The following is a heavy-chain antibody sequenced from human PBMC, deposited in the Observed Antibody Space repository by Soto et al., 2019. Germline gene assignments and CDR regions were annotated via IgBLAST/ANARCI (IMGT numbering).Heavy chain of an antibody. CDR3: ATNYGSGSTHFDY. V-gene: IGHV1-69*02. CDR2: VIPMVGMA. Sequence: QVQLVQSGAEVKKPGSSVRLSCTASGATFSFYTISWVRQAPGQGPEWMGRVIPMVGMADYPQKFQGRVTISADNSTSTAYMVLSSLRFYVTAVYFCATNYGSGSTHFDYWGQGTLVTVSS. D-gene: IGHD3-10*01. CDR1: GATFSFYT. J-gene: IGHJ4*02.